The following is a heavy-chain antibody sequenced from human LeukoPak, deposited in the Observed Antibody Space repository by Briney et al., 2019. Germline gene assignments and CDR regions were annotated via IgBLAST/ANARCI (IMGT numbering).Heavy chain of an antibody. V-gene: IGHV5-10-1*01. Sequence: GESLKISCKVSGYSFPSYWITWVRQVPGKGLEWMGRIAPSDSYTNYNPSFEGHVTMSVEKSITTVYLQWSSLKASDTAMYYCARSSSWYSDWFDPWGQGTLVTVSS. CDR1: GYSFPSYW. D-gene: IGHD6-13*01. CDR2: IAPSDSYT. J-gene: IGHJ5*02. CDR3: ARSSSWYSDWFDP.